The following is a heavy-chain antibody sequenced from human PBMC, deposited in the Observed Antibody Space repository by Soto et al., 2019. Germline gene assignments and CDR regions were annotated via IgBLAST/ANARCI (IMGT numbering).Heavy chain of an antibody. D-gene: IGHD4-17*01. CDR2: IIPIFGTA. CDR1: GGTFSSYA. J-gene: IGHJ5*02. V-gene: IGHV1-69*01. CDR3: ARKFHYGDSGVWFDP. Sequence: QVQLVQSGVEVKKPGSSVKVSCKASGGTFSSYAISWVRQAPGQGLEGMGGIIPIFGTANYAQKFQGRVTITADESTGPAYMELSSLRSEDTAVYYCARKFHYGDSGVWFDPWGQGTLVTVSS.